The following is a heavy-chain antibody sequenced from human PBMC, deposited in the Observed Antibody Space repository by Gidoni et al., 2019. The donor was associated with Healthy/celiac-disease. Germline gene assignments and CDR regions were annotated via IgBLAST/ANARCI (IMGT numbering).Heavy chain of an antibody. Sequence: QVRLVETGGGVAQPGRDLRLSCAASGFTIRSQAMTWVRQAPGKGLEWLSVISYDGIKKDYADSVKARFTIFRDTSTNTRYLQVISLRAEYPAVYYCARELYCSSTSCRSCFDPWGQGTLVTVSS. V-gene: IGHV3-30-3*01. CDR1: GFTIRSQA. CDR3: ARELYCSSTSCRSCFDP. J-gene: IGHJ5*02. D-gene: IGHD2-2*01. CDR2: ISYDGIKK.